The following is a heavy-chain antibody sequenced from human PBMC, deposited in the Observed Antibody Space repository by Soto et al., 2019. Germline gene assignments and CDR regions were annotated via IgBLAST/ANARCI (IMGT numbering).Heavy chain of an antibody. D-gene: IGHD6-13*01. V-gene: IGHV3-73*01. Sequence: GGSLRLSCAASGFTFSGAAIHWVRQASGKGLEWVGRIRSKANSYATAYAASEKGRFTISRDDSKNTAYLHMNSLKTEETAGYYCTSSRTEPGSGYSSSIVNWFFDFWGRGTLVTVSS. CDR3: TSSRTEPGSGYSSSIVNWFFDF. CDR2: IRSKANSYAT. CDR1: GFTFSGAA. J-gene: IGHJ2*01.